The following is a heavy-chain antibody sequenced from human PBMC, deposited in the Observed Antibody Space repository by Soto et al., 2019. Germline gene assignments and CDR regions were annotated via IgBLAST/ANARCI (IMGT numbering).Heavy chain of an antibody. J-gene: IGHJ4*02. CDR1: GYSFTSYW. D-gene: IGHD2-15*01. CDR2: IYPGDSDT. CDR3: ARAVVVVAGSVYLDH. Sequence: PGESLKISCKGSGYSFTSYWIGWVRQMPGKGLEWMGIIYPGDSDTRYSPSFQGQVTISADKSISTAYLQWSSLKASDTAMYYCARAVVVVAGSVYLDHCGQGTLVTVSS. V-gene: IGHV5-51*01.